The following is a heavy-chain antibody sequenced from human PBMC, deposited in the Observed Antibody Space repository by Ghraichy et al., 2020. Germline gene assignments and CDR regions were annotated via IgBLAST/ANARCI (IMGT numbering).Heavy chain of an antibody. J-gene: IGHJ6*02. CDR3: AKPMRKYYDSRKSPYYYGMDV. CDR2: ISGSGGST. CDR1: GFTFSSYA. Sequence: GESLNISCAASGFTFSSYAMSWVRQAPGKGLEWVSAISGSGGSTYYADSVKGRFTISRDNSKNTLYLQMNSLRAEDTAVYYCAKPMRKYYDSRKSPYYYGMDVWGQGTTVTVSS. V-gene: IGHV3-23*01. D-gene: IGHD3-22*01.